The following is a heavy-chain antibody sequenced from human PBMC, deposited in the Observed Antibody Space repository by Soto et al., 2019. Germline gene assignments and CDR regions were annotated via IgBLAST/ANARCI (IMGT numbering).Heavy chain of an antibody. D-gene: IGHD4-17*01. J-gene: IGHJ4*02. Sequence: SETLSLTCTVSGGSISSYYWSWIRQPPGKGLEWIGYIYYSGSTNYNPSLKSRVTISVDTSKNQFSLKLSSVTAADTAVYYCAREYGDYIDYWGQGTLVTVSS. CDR2: IYYSGST. V-gene: IGHV4-59*01. CDR1: GGSISSYY. CDR3: AREYGDYIDY.